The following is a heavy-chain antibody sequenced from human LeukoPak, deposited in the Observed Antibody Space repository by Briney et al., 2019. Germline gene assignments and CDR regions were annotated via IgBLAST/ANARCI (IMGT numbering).Heavy chain of an antibody. V-gene: IGHV4-30-4*01. CDR1: GGSISSGDYY. D-gene: IGHD3-22*01. J-gene: IGHJ4*02. CDR3: ARESRDSSGYYDY. CDR2: IYYSGST. Sequence: SETLSLTGTVSGGSISSGDYYWSWIGQPPGKGLEWIGYIYYSGSTYYNPSLKSRVTISVDTSKNQFSLKLSSVTAADTAVYYCARESRDSSGYYDYWGQGTLVTVSS.